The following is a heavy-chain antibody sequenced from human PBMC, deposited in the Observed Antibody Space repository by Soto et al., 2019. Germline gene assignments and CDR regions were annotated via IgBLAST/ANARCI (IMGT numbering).Heavy chain of an antibody. CDR1: GGSISSSSYY. V-gene: IGHV4-39*02. D-gene: IGHD4-17*01. CDR2: IYYSGST. J-gene: IGHJ4*02. Sequence: SETLSLTCTVSGGSISSSSYYWGWIRQPPGKGLEWIGSIYYSGSTYYNPSPKSRVTISVDTSKNQFSLKLSSVTAADTAVYYCAREFDYGDYEGDFDYWGQGTLVTVSS. CDR3: AREFDYGDYEGDFDY.